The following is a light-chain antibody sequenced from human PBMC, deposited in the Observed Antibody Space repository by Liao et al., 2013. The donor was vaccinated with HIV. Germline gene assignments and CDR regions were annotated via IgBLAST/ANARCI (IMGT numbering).Light chain of an antibody. CDR1: NIGSKT. CDR3: QVWDSSSDPHVV. J-gene: IGLJ2*01. CDR2: YDS. V-gene: IGLV3-21*04. Sequence: SYVLTQPPSVSVAPGQTARITCGENNIGSKTVNWYQLKPGQAPVLVIYYDSSRPSGIPERFSGSNSGNTATLTISRVEAGDEADYYCQVWDSSSDPHVVFGGGTKLTVL.